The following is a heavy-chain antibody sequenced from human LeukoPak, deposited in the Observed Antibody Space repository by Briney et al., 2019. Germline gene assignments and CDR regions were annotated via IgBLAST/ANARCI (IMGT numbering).Heavy chain of an antibody. J-gene: IGHJ4*02. CDR3: TTDSYNSGSYV. CDR1: GFTFSSYA. CDR2: ISGSGGST. D-gene: IGHD1-26*01. V-gene: IGHV3-23*01. Sequence: GGSLRLSCAASGFTFSSYAMSWVRQAPGKGLEWVSGISGSGGSTYYADSVKGRFTISRDNSKNTLYLQMNSLRAEDTAVYYCTTDSYNSGSYVWGQGTLVTVSS.